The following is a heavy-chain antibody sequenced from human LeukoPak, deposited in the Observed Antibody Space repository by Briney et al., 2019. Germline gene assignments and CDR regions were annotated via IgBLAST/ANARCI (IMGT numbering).Heavy chain of an antibody. D-gene: IGHD3-3*01. CDR2: IYYSGST. CDR3: ARQGFGVVQMDV. CDR1: GGSISSSSYY. J-gene: IGHJ6*04. V-gene: IGHV4-39*01. Sequence: SETLSLTCTVSGGSISSSSYYWGWIRQPPGKRLEWIGSIYYSGSTYYNPSLKSRVTISVDTSKNQFSLKLSSVTAAGTAVYYCARQGFGVVQMDVWGKGTTVTVSS.